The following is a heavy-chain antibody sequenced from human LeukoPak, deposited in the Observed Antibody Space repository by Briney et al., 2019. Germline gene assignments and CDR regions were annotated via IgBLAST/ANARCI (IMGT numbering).Heavy chain of an antibody. J-gene: IGHJ4*02. CDR1: GFTFSSYW. Sequence: GGSLRLSRAASGFTFSSYWMSWVRQAPGKGLEWVANIKQDGSEKYYVDSVKGRFTISRDNAKNSLYLQMNSLRAEDTAVYYCARSDFWSGYYPFDYWGQGTLVTVSS. CDR3: ARSDFWSGYYPFDY. D-gene: IGHD3-3*01. V-gene: IGHV3-7*01. CDR2: IKQDGSEK.